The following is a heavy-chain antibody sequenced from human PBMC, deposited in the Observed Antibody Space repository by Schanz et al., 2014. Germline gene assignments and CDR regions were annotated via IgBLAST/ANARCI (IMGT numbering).Heavy chain of an antibody. V-gene: IGHV3-11*01. CDR3: AKDLYNYGIFDS. CDR1: GFTFSDYY. D-gene: IGHD3-16*01. Sequence: QVQLVESGGGLVKPGGSLRLSCAASGFTFSDYYMSWVRQAPGKGLEWVSGMSWNAGSLGYGDSVKGRFTISRDNSRKTLYLQMNSLRADDTAVYYCAKDLYNYGIFDSWGQGTLVTVSS. CDR2: MSWNAGSL. J-gene: IGHJ5*01.